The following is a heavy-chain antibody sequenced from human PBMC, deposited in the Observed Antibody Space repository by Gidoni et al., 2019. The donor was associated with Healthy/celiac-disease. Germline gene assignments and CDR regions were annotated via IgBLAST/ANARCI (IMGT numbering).Heavy chain of an antibody. CDR3: VAAAGTPDAFDI. D-gene: IGHD6-13*01. J-gene: IGHJ3*02. CDR2: ISYDGSNK. V-gene: IGHV3-30*04. CDR1: GFTFSSYA. Sequence: QVQLVESGGGVVQPGRSLRLSCAASGFTFSSYAMHWVRQAPGKGLEWVAVISYDGSNKYYADSVKGRFTISRDNSKNTLYLQMNSLRAEDTAVYYCVAAAGTPDAFDIWGQGTMVTVSS.